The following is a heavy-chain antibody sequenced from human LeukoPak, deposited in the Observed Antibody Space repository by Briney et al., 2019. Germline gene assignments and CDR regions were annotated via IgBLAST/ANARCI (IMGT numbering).Heavy chain of an antibody. CDR2: IKSKTDGETT. Sequence: GGSLRLSCATSGFTFSNAWMSWVRQAPGKGLEWVGRIKSKTDGETTDYAAPVKGRFTISRDDSKNILYLQMNSLTTEDTAVYYCILAAAGPAYWGQGALVTVSS. V-gene: IGHV3-15*01. CDR1: GFTFSNAW. D-gene: IGHD6-13*01. J-gene: IGHJ4*02. CDR3: ILAAAGPAY.